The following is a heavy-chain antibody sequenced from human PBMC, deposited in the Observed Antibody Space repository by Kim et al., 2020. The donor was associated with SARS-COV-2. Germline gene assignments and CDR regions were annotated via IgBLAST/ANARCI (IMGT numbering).Heavy chain of an antibody. V-gene: IGHV4-34*01. CDR2: IDYRGDT. J-gene: IGHJ4*02. CDR1: GGSFSDRY. CDR3: RAWLGELATDF. D-gene: IGHD3-10*01. Sequence: SETLSLTCAIYGGSFSDRYWGWIRQSPGKGLEWIAEIDYRGDTKYNPSLTSRVLVSLDTSSNQFSLRLSSVTAADTAVYFCRAWLGELATDFWGQGTLVT.